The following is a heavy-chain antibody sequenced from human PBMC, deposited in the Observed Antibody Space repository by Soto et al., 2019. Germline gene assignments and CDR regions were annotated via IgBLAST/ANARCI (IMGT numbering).Heavy chain of an antibody. V-gene: IGHV3-23*01. CDR1: GFTFSSYA. CDR3: AKELRQQLVPSQL. J-gene: IGHJ6*02. D-gene: IGHD6-13*01. CDR2: ISGSGGST. Sequence: SLRLSCAASGFTFSSYAMSWVRQAPGKGREWVSAISGSGGSTYYADSVKGRFTISRDNSKNTLYLQMNSLRAEDTAVYYCAKELRQQLVPSQLWGQGTTGTVSS.